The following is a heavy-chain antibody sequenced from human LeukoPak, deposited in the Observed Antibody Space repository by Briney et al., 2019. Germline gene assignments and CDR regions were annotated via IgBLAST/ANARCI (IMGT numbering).Heavy chain of an antibody. Sequence: ASVKVSCKASGHTFTDYYIHWLRQAPGQGLEWMGWINPKNGDTHYAHKFQGRVTMTKDTSISTAYMELTRLTSDDTAVYYCARDGYNYGYPYLDYWGQGTLVTVSS. CDR2: INPKNGDT. CDR3: ARDGYNYGYPYLDY. J-gene: IGHJ4*02. V-gene: IGHV1-2*07. CDR1: GHTFTDYY. D-gene: IGHD5-18*01.